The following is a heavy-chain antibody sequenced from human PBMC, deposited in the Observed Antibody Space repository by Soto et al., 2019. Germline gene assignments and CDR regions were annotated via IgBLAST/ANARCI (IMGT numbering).Heavy chain of an antibody. D-gene: IGHD2-15*01. CDR1: GFSISKSGVG. V-gene: IGHV2-5*02. J-gene: IGHJ6*02. CDR2: IYWDDDK. CDR3: AHKGGRGAGMDV. Sequence: FRPTRVKTTVALALTFTFAGFSISKSGVGVAWIRQPPGKALEWLALIYWDDDKRYSPFLQSRVTITKDTSKNQVVLTMTNMDPVDIASYYCAHKGGRGAGMDVWGQGTTVTVSS.